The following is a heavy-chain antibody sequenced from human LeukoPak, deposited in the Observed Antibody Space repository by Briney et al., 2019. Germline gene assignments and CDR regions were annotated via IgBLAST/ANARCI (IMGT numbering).Heavy chain of an antibody. V-gene: IGHV5-51*01. D-gene: IGHD6-13*01. CDR3: ACRDLSSTWSFP. J-gene: IGHJ5*02. Sequence: GESLQISCQGLGYLFTSCWIGWVRQVPGKGMEWMGGIYPGDSRVRYNPSSQGQVTISVDKSTRTAYLQWVSLKASDTAMYYCACRDLSSTWSFPWGQGTLVTVSS. CDR2: IYPGDSRV. CDR1: GYLFTSCW.